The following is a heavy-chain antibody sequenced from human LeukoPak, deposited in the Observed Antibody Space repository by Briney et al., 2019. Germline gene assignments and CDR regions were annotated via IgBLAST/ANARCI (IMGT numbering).Heavy chain of an antibody. CDR2: ISGSGGGT. J-gene: IGHJ4*02. CDR3: AKDQLGFGELFPKVFDY. V-gene: IGHV3-23*01. Sequence: GGSLRLSCAASGFTFSSYAMSWVRQAPGRGLEWVSAISGSGGGTYYADSVKGGFTISRDNSKNTLYLQMNSMRAEDTAVYYCAKDQLGFGELFPKVFDYWGQGTLVTVSS. D-gene: IGHD3-10*01. CDR1: GFTFSSYA.